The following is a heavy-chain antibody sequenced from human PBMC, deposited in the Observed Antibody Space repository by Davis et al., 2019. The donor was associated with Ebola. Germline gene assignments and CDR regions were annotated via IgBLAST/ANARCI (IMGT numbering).Heavy chain of an antibody. CDR1: GYSISSGYY. V-gene: IGHV4-61*01. D-gene: IGHD6-13*01. J-gene: IGHJ5*02. CDR3: ARGYSSSWSWFDP. Sequence: SETLSLTCTVSGYSISSGYYWGWIRQPPGKGLEWIGYIYYSGSTNYNPSLKSRVTISVDTSKNQFSLKLSSVTAADTAVYYCARGYSSSWSWFDPWGQGTLVTVSS. CDR2: IYYSGST.